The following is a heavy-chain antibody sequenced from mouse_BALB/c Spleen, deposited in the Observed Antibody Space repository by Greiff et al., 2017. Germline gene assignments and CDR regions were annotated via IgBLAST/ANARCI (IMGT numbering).Heavy chain of an antibody. CDR2: IDTSDSYT. J-gene: IGHJ4*01. CDR3: ARWYYAMDY. CDR1: GYTFTDYW. V-gene: IGHV1-69*01. Sequence: QVQLQQPGAELVMPGASVKMSCKASGYTFTDYWMHWVKQRPGQGLEWIGAIDTSDSYTSYNQKFKGKATLTVDESSSTAYMQLSSLTSEDSAVYYCARWYYAMDYWGQGTSVTVSS.